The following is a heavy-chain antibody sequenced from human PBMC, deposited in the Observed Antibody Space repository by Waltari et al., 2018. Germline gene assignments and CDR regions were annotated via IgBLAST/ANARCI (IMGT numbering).Heavy chain of an antibody. Sequence: QVQLVESGGGVVQPGTSLRLSCAASGLTFSSYAMHWVRQAPGKGLAWVAIIRYDGSDKYYADSVKGRFTVSRDNSKNTLYLQIHSLKTEDTAVYYCAKRKEAYTGNDATFDYWGQGTLVTVSS. D-gene: IGHD2-8*02. CDR1: GLTFSSYA. V-gene: IGHV3-30*02. CDR2: IRYDGSDK. J-gene: IGHJ4*02. CDR3: AKRKEAYTGNDATFDY.